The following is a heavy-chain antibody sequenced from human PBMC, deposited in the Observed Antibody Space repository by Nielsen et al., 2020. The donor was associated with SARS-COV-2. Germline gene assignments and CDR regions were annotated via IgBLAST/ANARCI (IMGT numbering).Heavy chain of an antibody. Sequence: GESLKISCAASGFTFISYSMNWVRQAPGKGLEWVSSISSSSSYIYYADSVKGRFTISRDNAKNSLYLQMNSLRAEDTAVYYCARHLSGSYYYYYGMDVWGQGTTVTVSS. CDR2: ISSSSSYI. V-gene: IGHV3-21*01. J-gene: IGHJ6*02. D-gene: IGHD1-26*01. CDR3: ARHLSGSYYYYYGMDV. CDR1: GFTFISYS.